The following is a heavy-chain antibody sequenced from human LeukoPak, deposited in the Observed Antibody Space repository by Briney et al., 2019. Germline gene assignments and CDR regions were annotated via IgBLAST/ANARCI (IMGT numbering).Heavy chain of an antibody. Sequence: AAVRVSCQASGYTFTSYGISWVRQAPGEGLEWMGWISAYNGNTNYAQKLQGRVTMTTDTSTSTAYMELRSLRSDDTAVYYCARETQGYYYDSSGYHAFDIWGQGTMVTVSS. J-gene: IGHJ3*02. CDR1: GYTFTSYG. CDR2: ISAYNGNT. D-gene: IGHD3-22*01. CDR3: ARETQGYYYDSSGYHAFDI. V-gene: IGHV1-18*01.